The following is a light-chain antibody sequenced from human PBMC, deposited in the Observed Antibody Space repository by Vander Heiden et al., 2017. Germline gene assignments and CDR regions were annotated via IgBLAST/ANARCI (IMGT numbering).Light chain of an antibody. CDR2: AAS. J-gene: IGKJ2*01. Sequence: DIQMTQSPSSLSASVGDRVTITCRASQSISSYLNWYQQKPGKAPKLLIYAASSVQSGVPSRFSGSGSGTDFTLTISSRQPEDFATYYCQQSYSTPLFGKGTKLEIK. V-gene: IGKV1-39*01. CDR1: QSISSY. CDR3: QQSYSTPL.